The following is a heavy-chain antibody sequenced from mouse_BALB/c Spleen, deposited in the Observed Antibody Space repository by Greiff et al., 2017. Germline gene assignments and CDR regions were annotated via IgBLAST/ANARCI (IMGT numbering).Heavy chain of an antibody. D-gene: IGHD2-4*01. CDR2: ISYDGSN. Sequence: EVKLEESGPGLVKPSQSLSLTCSVTGYSITSGYYWNWIRQFPGNKLEWMGYISYDGSNNYNPSLKNRISITRDTSKNQFFLKLNSVTTEDTATYYCAREGYDYDDLYYAMDYWGQGTSVTVSS. J-gene: IGHJ4*01. CDR3: AREGYDYDDLYYAMDY. V-gene: IGHV3-6*02. CDR1: GYSITSGYY.